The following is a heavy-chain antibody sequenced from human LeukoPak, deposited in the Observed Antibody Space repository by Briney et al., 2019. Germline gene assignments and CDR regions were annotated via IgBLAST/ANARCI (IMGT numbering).Heavy chain of an antibody. CDR1: GGSLSSYY. CDR3: ARDPGYYDSSGYYYPYYFDY. D-gene: IGHD3-22*01. V-gene: IGHV4-59*01. Sequence: PSETLSLTCTVSGGSLSSYYWSWLRQPPGKGLEWIGYIYYSGSADYNPSLKSRVTISVDTSKNQFSLKLRSVTAADTAVYYCARDPGYYDSSGYYYPYYFDYWGQGTLVTVSS. CDR2: IYYSGSA. J-gene: IGHJ4*02.